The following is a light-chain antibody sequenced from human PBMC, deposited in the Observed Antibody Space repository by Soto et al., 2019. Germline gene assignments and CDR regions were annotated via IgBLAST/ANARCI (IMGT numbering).Light chain of an antibody. CDR1: QSVGST. J-gene: IGKJ4*02. CDR3: QQYNDWPET. CDR2: DAS. V-gene: IGKV3-15*01. Sequence: EIVMTQSPATLSVSPGERATLSCRASQSVGSTLSWYQQKVGQAPRLPIYDASARATGIPARFSGSGSGTEFTLTISSLPSEDFAVYSCQQYNDWPETFGRGTKV.